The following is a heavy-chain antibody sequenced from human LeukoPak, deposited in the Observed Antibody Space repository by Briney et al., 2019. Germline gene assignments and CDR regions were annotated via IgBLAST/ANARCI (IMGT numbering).Heavy chain of an antibody. J-gene: IGHJ4*02. CDR3: ARGVRGVDDFDY. CDR1: GYTFTTYA. D-gene: IGHD3-10*01. Sequence: ASVKVSCKASGYTFTTYAMHWVRQAPGQRLEWMGWINGDNGNTKYSQKFQGRVTITRDTSAYTGYMELRGLSSADTAVYFCARGVRGVDDFDYWGQGTLVTVSS. CDR2: INGDNGNT. V-gene: IGHV1-3*01.